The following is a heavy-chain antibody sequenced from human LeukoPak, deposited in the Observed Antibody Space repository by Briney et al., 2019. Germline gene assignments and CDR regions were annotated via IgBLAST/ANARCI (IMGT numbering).Heavy chain of an antibody. Sequence: SETLSLTCTVSGGSISSYYWSWIRQPPGKGLEWIGYIYYSGSTNYNPSLKSRVTISVDTSKNQFSLKLSSVTAADTAMYYCAIDYYDSSGYYSKWGQGTLVTVSS. V-gene: IGHV4-59*12. CDR2: IYYSGST. CDR3: AIDYYDSSGYYSK. D-gene: IGHD3-22*01. CDR1: GGSISSYY. J-gene: IGHJ4*02.